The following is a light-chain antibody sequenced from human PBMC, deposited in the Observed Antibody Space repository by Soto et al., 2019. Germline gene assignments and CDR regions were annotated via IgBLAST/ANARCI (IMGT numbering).Light chain of an antibody. V-gene: IGKV3-11*01. CDR2: VAS. CDR1: QSVSSY. Sequence: EIVLTQSPATLSLSPGERATLSCRASQSVSSYLAWYHQKLGRVPSLLIYVASNRATGIPARFSGSGSGTDFTLTISSLEPEDFAVYYCQQRSNWLLTFGGGTKVDIK. CDR3: QQRSNWLLT. J-gene: IGKJ4*01.